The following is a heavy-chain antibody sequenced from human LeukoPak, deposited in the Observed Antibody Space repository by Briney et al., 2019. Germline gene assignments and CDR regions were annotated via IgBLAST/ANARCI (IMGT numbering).Heavy chain of an antibody. V-gene: IGHV3-23*01. D-gene: IGHD5-18*01. J-gene: IGHJ4*02. Sequence: GGSLRLSCAASGFTFSSNAMSWVRQAPGKGLECVSAISGSGGSTYYADSVKGRFTISRDNSKNTLYLQMNSLRAEDTAVYYCAQERGYSYAFDYWGQGTLVTVSS. CDR2: ISGSGGST. CDR1: GFTFSSNA. CDR3: AQERGYSYAFDY.